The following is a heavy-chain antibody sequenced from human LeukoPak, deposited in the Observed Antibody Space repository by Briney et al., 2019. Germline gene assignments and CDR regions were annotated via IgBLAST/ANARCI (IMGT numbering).Heavy chain of an antibody. CDR2: IYYSGST. D-gene: IGHD2-2*01. V-gene: IGHV4-59*12. Sequence: KPSETLSLTCTVSGGSISSYYWSWIRQPPGKGLEWIGYIYYSGSTNYNPSLKSRVTISVDTSKNQFSLKLSSVTAADTAVYYCARALNPPTVVVPAANANWFDPWGQGTLVTVSS. CDR3: ARALNPPTVVVPAANANWFDP. CDR1: GGSISSYY. J-gene: IGHJ5*02.